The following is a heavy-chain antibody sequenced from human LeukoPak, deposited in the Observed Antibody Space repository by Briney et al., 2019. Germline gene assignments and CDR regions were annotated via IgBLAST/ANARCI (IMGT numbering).Heavy chain of an antibody. J-gene: IGHJ4*02. D-gene: IGHD5-18*01. CDR2: IFGSGGSP. CDR1: GFTFGSFA. CDR3: GKTTAGYSSGQKPAWPVDY. V-gene: IGHV3-23*01. Sequence: GGSLRLSCEASGFTFGSFATYWVRQAPGKGLDWIAGIFGSGGSPHYADSVKGRFTISRDNSKNTVYLQINSLRAEDTAVYYCGKTTAGYSSGQKPAWPVDYWGQGTLVTVSS.